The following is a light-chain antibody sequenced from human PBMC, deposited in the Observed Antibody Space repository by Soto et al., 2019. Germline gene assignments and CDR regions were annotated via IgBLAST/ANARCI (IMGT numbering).Light chain of an antibody. V-gene: IGKV3-15*01. CDR1: QSVSSN. Sequence: EIVMTQSPATLSVSPGERATLSCRASQSVSSNLAWYQQKHGQAPRLLIYGASTRATGIPARFSGSGSGTEFTLTISSLKSEDFAVYYCQQYNNWPPLTFGGGTKVEIK. CDR3: QQYNNWPPLT. J-gene: IGKJ4*01. CDR2: GAS.